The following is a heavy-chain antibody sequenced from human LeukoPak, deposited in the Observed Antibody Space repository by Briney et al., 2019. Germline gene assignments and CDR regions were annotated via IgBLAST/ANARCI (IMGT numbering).Heavy chain of an antibody. CDR3: VRGEDRSGYRTDC. D-gene: IGHD3-3*01. V-gene: IGHV4-38-2*02. Sequence: AETLSLTCTVSGYSISSGYLWGWIRQRPGEGLGWSGRIYHSGTTYYNPSLKRRVTISGDTSKNHVSLRMGSVTAADTAIYYCVRGEDRSGYRTDCWGQGTLVTVSS. CDR2: IYHSGTT. CDR1: GYSISSGYL. J-gene: IGHJ4*02.